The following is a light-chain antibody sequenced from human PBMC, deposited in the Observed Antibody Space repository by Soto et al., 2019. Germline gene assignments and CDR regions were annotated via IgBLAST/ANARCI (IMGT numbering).Light chain of an antibody. Sequence: QSALTQPASVSGSPGQSITISCTGTSSDVGNYNYVSWYQQHPGKAPKLMIYEVSNRPSGVSKRFSGSKSGNTASLTISGLQAEDEADYYCSSYTTYNTRVFGTGTKVTVL. V-gene: IGLV2-14*01. CDR2: EVS. CDR1: SSDVGNYNY. CDR3: SSYTTYNTRV. J-gene: IGLJ1*01.